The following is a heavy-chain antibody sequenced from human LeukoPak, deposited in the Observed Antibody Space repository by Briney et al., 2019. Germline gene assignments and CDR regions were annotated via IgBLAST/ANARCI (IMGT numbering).Heavy chain of an antibody. D-gene: IGHD7-27*01. J-gene: IGHJ4*02. CDR1: GFTFSTDD. Sequence: GGSLRLSCAASGFTFSTDDVTWVRQAPGKGLEWVSTTTGGGDSTYYADSVQGRFTISRDNSKNTVYLQMNSLRAEDTAVYYCAQGSWGDDWGQGTLVTVSS. CDR2: TTGGGDST. V-gene: IGHV3-23*01. CDR3: AQGSWGDD.